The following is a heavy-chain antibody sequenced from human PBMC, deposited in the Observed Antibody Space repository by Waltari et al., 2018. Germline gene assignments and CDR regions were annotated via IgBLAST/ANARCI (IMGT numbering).Heavy chain of an antibody. CDR2: IRHDGTVT. J-gene: IGHJ6*03. V-gene: IGHV3-30*02. D-gene: IGHD3-10*01. Sequence: QVQLVESGGGVVQPGGSLRLSCAASGFIFSNSVMYWVRQAPGKGREWVAVIRHDGTVTYYGDSVKGRFTISRDNSKDTLSLQMNSLRAEDTAMYYCANGPRGGYYMDVWGKGTTVTVSS. CDR1: GFIFSNSV. CDR3: ANGPRGGYYMDV.